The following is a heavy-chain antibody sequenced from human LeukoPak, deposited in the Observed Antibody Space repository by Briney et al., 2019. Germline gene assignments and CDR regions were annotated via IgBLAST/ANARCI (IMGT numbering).Heavy chain of an antibody. J-gene: IGHJ5*02. CDR1: GGSISSSNW. V-gene: IGHV4-4*02. Sequence: SGTLSLTCAVSGGSISSSNWWSWVRQPPGKGLEWIGEIYHSGSTNYNPSLKSRVTISVDKSKNQFSLKLSSVTAADTAVYYCARDVAWFGELLYGGSWFDPWGQGTLVTVSS. CDR2: IYHSGST. D-gene: IGHD3-10*01. CDR3: ARDVAWFGELLYGGSWFDP.